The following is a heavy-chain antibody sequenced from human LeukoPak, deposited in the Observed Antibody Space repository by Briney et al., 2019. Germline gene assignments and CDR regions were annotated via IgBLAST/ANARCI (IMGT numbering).Heavy chain of an antibody. CDR3: ARGKGSSGYQYYFDY. J-gene: IGHJ4*02. CDR2: IYHSGST. D-gene: IGHD3-22*01. V-gene: IGHV4-30-2*01. Sequence: SETLSLTCTVSGGSISSGGYYWSWIRQPPGKGLEWIGYIYHSGSTYYNPSLKSRVTISVDRSKNQFSLKLSSVTAADTAVYYCARGKGSSGYQYYFDYWGQGTLVTVSS. CDR1: GGSISSGGYY.